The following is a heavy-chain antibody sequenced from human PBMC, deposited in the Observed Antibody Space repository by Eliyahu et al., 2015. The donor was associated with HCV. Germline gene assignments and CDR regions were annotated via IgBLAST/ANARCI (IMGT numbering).Heavy chain of an antibody. CDR3: ATDPYGYKGYFDF. CDR1: GFTFPRXA. CDR2: VSGSGSDT. Sequence: EVQLLESGGGLVQPGGSLRLSXXGFTFPRXAGXWVRQAPGEGLEWXSAVSGSGSDTYYAASVKGRFAISRDNSRNTLYLQLNSLRAEDTAVYYCATDPYGYKGYFDFWGPGTLVTVSS. J-gene: IGHJ4*02. D-gene: IGHD5-18*01. V-gene: IGHV3-23*01.